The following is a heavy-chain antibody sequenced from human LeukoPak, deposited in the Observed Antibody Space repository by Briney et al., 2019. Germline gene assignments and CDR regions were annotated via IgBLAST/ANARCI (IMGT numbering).Heavy chain of an antibody. CDR3: AKAGSCSSTSCDYYFDY. D-gene: IGHD2-2*01. J-gene: IGHJ4*02. Sequence: GGSLRLSCAASGFTFSSYAMHWVRQAPGKGLEWVAVISYDGSNKYYADSVKGRFTISRDNSKNTLYLQMNSLRAEDTAVYYCAKAGSCSSTSCDYYFDYWGQGTLVTVSS. V-gene: IGHV3-30-3*01. CDR2: ISYDGSNK. CDR1: GFTFSSYA.